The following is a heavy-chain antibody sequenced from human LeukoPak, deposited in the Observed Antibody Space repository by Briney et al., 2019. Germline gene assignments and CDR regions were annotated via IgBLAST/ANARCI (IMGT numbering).Heavy chain of an antibody. D-gene: IGHD6-19*01. CDR3: AKDRTIAVAGSYYFDY. J-gene: IGHJ4*02. V-gene: IGHV3-23*01. CDR2: ISASGATT. Sequence: GGSLRLSCAASGFSFSSYAMSWVRQAPGKGLEWVSGISASGATTYYADSVKGRFTISRDNSKNTLYLQMNSLRAEDTAVYYCAKDRTIAVAGSYYFDYWGQGTLVTVSS. CDR1: GFSFSSYA.